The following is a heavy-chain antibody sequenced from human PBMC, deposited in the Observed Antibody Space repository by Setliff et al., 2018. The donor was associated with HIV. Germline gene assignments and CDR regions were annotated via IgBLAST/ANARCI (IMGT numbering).Heavy chain of an antibody. V-gene: IGHV3-7*03. CDR2: IDQHGEKR. CDR3: ARSSGYPYFDW. CDR1: GFDFSGFW. Sequence: GGSLRLSCAASGFDFSGFWMSWARQAPGKGLEWVANIDQHGEKRYYVGSLKGRFTISRDNAKNSLYLQMNTLRAEDTAVYYCARSSGYPYFDWWGQGTLVTVSS. D-gene: IGHD3-22*01. J-gene: IGHJ4*02.